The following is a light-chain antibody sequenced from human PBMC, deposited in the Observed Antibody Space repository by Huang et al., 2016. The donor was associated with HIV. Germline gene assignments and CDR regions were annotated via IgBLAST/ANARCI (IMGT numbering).Light chain of an antibody. Sequence: DIVMTQSPLSLPVTPGEPASISCRSSQSLLHSDGYNYLDWYLQRPGQSPQLLIYLGSNRASGVPDRFSDSGSGTDFTLKINRLEAEDVGVYYCMQALQTPRTFGGGTKVEIK. V-gene: IGKV2-28*01. CDR3: MQALQTPRT. J-gene: IGKJ4*01. CDR2: LGS. CDR1: QSLLHSDGYNY.